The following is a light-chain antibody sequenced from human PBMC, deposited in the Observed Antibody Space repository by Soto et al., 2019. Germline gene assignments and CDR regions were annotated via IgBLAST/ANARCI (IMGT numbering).Light chain of an antibody. Sequence: EIVMTQSPATLSVSPGERATLSSRASQSVNNNLDWYQQKPGQAPRRLMYGASTRSTGIPARFSGSGSGTEFTLTISSLQSAGFAAYYWQLYNDWFTFGPGTKVDIQ. CDR3: QLYNDWFT. CDR1: QSVNNN. CDR2: GAS. V-gene: IGKV3-15*01. J-gene: IGKJ3*01.